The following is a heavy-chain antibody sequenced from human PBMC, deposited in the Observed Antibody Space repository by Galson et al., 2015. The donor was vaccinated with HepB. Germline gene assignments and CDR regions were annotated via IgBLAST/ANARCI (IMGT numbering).Heavy chain of an antibody. CDR2: IRSKAYGGTT. CDR1: GFTFGDYA. CDR3: TRVPDFDYDSSGYGNFDY. J-gene: IGHJ4*02. D-gene: IGHD3-22*01. Sequence: SLRLSCAASGFTFGDYAMSWVRQAPGKGLEWVGFIRSKAYGGTTEYAASVKGRFTISRDDSKSIAYLQMNSLKTEDTAVYYCTRVPDFDYDSSGYGNFDYWGQGTLVTVSS. V-gene: IGHV3-49*04.